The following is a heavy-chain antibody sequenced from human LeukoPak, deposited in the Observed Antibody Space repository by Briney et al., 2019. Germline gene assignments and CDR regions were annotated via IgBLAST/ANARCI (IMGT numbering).Heavy chain of an antibody. V-gene: IGHV3-48*03. CDR1: GFTFGDYA. D-gene: IGHD2-21*01. Sequence: GGSLRLSCTASGFTFGDYAMTWVRQAPGKGLEWVSYISSSGSTIYYADSVKGRFTISRDNAKNSLYLQMNSLRAEDTAVYYCAIHNPLTLVGTKKSRGRFDYWGQGTLVTVSS. CDR2: ISSSGSTI. J-gene: IGHJ4*02. CDR3: AIHNPLTLVGTKKSRGRFDY.